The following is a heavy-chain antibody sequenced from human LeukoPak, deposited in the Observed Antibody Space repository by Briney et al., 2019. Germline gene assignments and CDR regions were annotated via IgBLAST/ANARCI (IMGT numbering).Heavy chain of an antibody. V-gene: IGHV3-9*01. D-gene: IGHD6-19*01. Sequence: PGGSLRLSCAASGFTFDDYAMHWVRQAPGKGLEWVSGISWNSGSIGYADSVKGRFTISRDNSKNTLYLQMNSLRAEDTAVYYCAKDLELAVAGTFDYWGQGTLVTVSS. CDR3: AKDLELAVAGTFDY. CDR2: ISWNSGSI. CDR1: GFTFDDYA. J-gene: IGHJ4*02.